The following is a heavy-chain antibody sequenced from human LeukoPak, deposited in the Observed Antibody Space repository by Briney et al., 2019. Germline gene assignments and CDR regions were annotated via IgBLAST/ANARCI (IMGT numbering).Heavy chain of an antibody. CDR3: ARGEAAGTEFGWFDP. CDR2: IWYDGSNK. V-gene: IGHV3-33*01. D-gene: IGHD6-13*01. CDR1: GFTFSSYG. J-gene: IGHJ5*02. Sequence: PGGSLRLSCAASGFTFSSYGMHWVRQAPGKGLEWVAVIWYDGSNKYYADSVKGRFTISRDNSKNTLYLQMNSLRAEDTAVYYCARGEAAGTEFGWFDPWGQGTLVTVSS.